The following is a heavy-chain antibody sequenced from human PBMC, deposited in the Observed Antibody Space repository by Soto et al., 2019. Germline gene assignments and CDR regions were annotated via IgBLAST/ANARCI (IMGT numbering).Heavy chain of an antibody. J-gene: IGHJ6*03. CDR2: ISGSGGST. CDR1: GFTFSSYA. D-gene: IGHD1-7*01. V-gene: IGHV3-23*01. Sequence: GGSLRLSCAASGFTFSSYAMSWVRQAPGKGLEWVSAISGSGGSTYYADSVKGRFTISRDNSKNTLYLQMNSLRAEDTAVYYCAKENYTPIGRPYYYMDVWGKGTTVTVSS. CDR3: AKENYTPIGRPYYYMDV.